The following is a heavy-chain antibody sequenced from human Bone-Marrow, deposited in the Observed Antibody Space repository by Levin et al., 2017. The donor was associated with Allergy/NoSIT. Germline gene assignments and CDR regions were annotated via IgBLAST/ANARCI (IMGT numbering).Heavy chain of an antibody. D-gene: IGHD6-19*01. V-gene: IGHV4-59*01. CDR2: ISDSGTT. CDR1: GVSINNNY. CDR3: AKIYASGWYSMDS. Sequence: PSETLSLTCTVSGVSINNNYWSWIRQPPGKGLEWIGYISDSGTTKDNPALKSRVTISRDTSKNQVSLKLTSVTAADTAVYFCAKIYASGWYSMDSWGQGILVTVSS. J-gene: IGHJ4*02.